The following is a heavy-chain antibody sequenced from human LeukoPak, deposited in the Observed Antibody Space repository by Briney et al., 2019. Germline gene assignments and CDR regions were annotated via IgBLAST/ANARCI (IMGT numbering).Heavy chain of an antibody. V-gene: IGHV1-2*02. CDR3: ARGPRLRAGGAFDI. Sequence: ASVKVSCKASGYTFTGYYMHWVRQAPGQGLEWMGWVNPNSGGTNYAQKFQGRVTMTRDTSISTAYMELSRLRSDDTAVYYCARGPRLRAGGAFDIWGQGTMVTVSS. CDR1: GYTFTGYY. J-gene: IGHJ3*02. D-gene: IGHD3-10*01. CDR2: VNPNSGGT.